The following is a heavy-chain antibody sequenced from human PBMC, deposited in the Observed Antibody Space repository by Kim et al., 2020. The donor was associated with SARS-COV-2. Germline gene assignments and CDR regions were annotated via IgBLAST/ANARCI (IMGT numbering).Heavy chain of an antibody. V-gene: IGHV4-59*01. Sequence: YHPPLKSRVTISLDMSKNQFSLNLSSVTAADTAVYYCARENYYGSGKFDPWGQGTLVTVSS. J-gene: IGHJ5*02. D-gene: IGHD3-10*01. CDR3: ARENYYGSGKFDP.